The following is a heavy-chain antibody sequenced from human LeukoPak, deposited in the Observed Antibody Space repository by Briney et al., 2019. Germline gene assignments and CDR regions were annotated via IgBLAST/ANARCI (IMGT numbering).Heavy chain of an antibody. CDR1: GFTFSTYN. Sequence: GGSLRLSCAASGFTFSTYNMNWVRQAPGKGLEWVANIKEDGSEKDYADSVEGRFTISRDNAKNSLYLQMNSLRAEDTAVYYCARETTYYYDSSGYYSHLGAFDIWGQGTMVTVSS. J-gene: IGHJ3*02. D-gene: IGHD3-22*01. CDR2: IKEDGSEK. CDR3: ARETTYYYDSSGYYSHLGAFDI. V-gene: IGHV3-7*04.